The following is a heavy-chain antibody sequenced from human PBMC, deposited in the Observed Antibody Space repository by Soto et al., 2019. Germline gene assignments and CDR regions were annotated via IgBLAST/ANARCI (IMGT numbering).Heavy chain of an antibody. CDR1: GFMFGSYW. D-gene: IGHD4-17*01. V-gene: IGHV3-7*03. Sequence: ESGGGLVQPGGSLRLSCTASGFMFGSYWMTWVRHVPGKGLQWVANIKRDGSEKYYVDFVKGRFTISRDNADNSVFLDMNNLRVDDTATYYCARVRATDYEIDYWGQGALVTVSS. J-gene: IGHJ4*02. CDR2: IKRDGSEK. CDR3: ARVRATDYEIDY.